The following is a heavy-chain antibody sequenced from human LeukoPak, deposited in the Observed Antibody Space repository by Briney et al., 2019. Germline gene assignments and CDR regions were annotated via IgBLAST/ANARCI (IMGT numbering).Heavy chain of an antibody. CDR1: GFTFDDYG. Sequence: GGSLRLSCAASGFTFDDYGMSWVRQAPGKGLEWVSGINWSGGRTGYADSLKGRFTISRDNAKNTLYLQMNSLRDEDTALYYCARDLSTSDNWGQGTLVTVSS. J-gene: IGHJ4*02. CDR3: ARDLSTSDN. CDR2: INWSGGRT. V-gene: IGHV3-20*04.